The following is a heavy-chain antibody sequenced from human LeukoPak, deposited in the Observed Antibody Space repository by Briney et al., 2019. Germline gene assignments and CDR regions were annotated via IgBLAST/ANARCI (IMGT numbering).Heavy chain of an antibody. CDR2: ISGSGGST. CDR1: GFNFSTYG. V-gene: IGHV3-23*01. CDR3: AKRGSAAAFDY. D-gene: IGHD2-2*01. Sequence: GGSLRLSCAASGFNFSTYGMSWVRQAPGKGLEWVSAISGSGGSTYYADSVKGRFTISRDNSKNTLYLQMNSLRAEDTAVYYCAKRGSAAAFDYWGQGTLVTVSS. J-gene: IGHJ4*02.